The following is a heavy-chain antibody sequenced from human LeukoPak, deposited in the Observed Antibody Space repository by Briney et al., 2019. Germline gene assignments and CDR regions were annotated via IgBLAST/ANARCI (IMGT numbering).Heavy chain of an antibody. D-gene: IGHD6-19*01. Sequence: GRSLRLSCAASGFTFSSYAMHWVRQAPGKGLEWVAVISYDGSNKYYADSVKGRFTISRDNSKNTLYLQMNSLRAEDTAVYYCAKAQLGNPRGYIAVAGTGGLSYWGQGTLVTVSS. CDR2: ISYDGSNK. CDR1: GFTFSSYA. J-gene: IGHJ4*02. V-gene: IGHV3-30-3*01. CDR3: AKAQLGNPRGYIAVAGTGGLSY.